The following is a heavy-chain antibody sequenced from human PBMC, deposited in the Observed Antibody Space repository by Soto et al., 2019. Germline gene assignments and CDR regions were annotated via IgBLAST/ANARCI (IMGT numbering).Heavy chain of an antibody. V-gene: IGHV3-33*01. D-gene: IGHD6-13*01. Sequence: QVQLVESGGGVVQPGRSLRLSCAASGFTFSRFGIHWVRQAPGKGLEWVAVIWYDGSNKYYADSVKGRFTISRDNSNNMVFLQMNSLRAEDTAMYSCVRDAGTAAEGPYYYYALDVWGQGTTVTVSS. CDR1: GFTFSRFG. CDR3: VRDAGTAAEGPYYYYALDV. J-gene: IGHJ6*02. CDR2: IWYDGSNK.